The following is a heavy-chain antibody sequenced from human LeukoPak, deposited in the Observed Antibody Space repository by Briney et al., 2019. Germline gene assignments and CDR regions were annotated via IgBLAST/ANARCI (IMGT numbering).Heavy chain of an antibody. CDR1: GGSISSYY. J-gene: IGHJ4*02. Sequence: SETLSLTCTVSGGSISSYYWSWIRQPPGKGLEWIGYIYYSGSTNYNPSLKSRVTISVDTSKNQFSLKLSSVTAADTAVYYCARGGFWSGYPDYWGQGTLVTVSS. V-gene: IGHV4-59*01. CDR3: ARGGFWSGYPDY. CDR2: IYYSGST. D-gene: IGHD3-3*01.